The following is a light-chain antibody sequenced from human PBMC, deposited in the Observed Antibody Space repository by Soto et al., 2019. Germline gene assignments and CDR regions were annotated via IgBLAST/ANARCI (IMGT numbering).Light chain of an antibody. CDR1: QTIGSW. V-gene: IGKV1-5*01. Sequence: DIQMTQSPSTLSASVGDRVTITCRASQTIGSWLAWYQQKPGKAPELLIYDASTLEGGVPSRFSGSGSGTEFSHTITSLQPDDFASFYCQQYSSFPRTFGQGTKVEIK. CDR3: QQYSSFPRT. J-gene: IGKJ1*01. CDR2: DAS.